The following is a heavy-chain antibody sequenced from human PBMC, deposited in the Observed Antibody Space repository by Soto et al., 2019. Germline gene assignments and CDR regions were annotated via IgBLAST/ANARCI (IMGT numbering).Heavy chain of an antibody. J-gene: IGHJ4*02. CDR3: ARHNRHGDHVFYFDY. Sequence: SETLSLTCTVSGGSISSYYWSWIRQPPGKGLEWIGYIYYSGSTNYNPSLKSRVPISVDTSKNQFSLKLSSVTAADTAVYYCARHNRHGDHVFYFDYWGQGTLVTVSS. CDR1: GGSISSYY. D-gene: IGHD4-17*01. V-gene: IGHV4-59*08. CDR2: IYYSGST.